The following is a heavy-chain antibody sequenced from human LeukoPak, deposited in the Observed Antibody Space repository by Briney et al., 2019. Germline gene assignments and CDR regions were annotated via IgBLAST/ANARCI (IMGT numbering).Heavy chain of an antibody. V-gene: IGHV4-39*07. J-gene: IGHJ5*02. Sequence: PSETLSLTCTVSGGSISSSSYYWGWIRQPPGKGLEWIGSIYYSGSTYYNPSLKSRVTISVDTSKNQFSLKLSSVTAADTAVYYCASEYSSSWSEGRRFDPWGQGTLVTVSS. CDR2: IYYSGST. CDR1: GGSISSSSYY. CDR3: ASEYSSSWSEGRRFDP. D-gene: IGHD6-13*01.